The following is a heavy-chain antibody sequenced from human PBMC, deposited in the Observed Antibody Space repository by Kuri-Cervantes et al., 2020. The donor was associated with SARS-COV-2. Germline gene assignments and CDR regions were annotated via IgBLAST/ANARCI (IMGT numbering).Heavy chain of an antibody. CDR2: IIPIFGTA. CDR1: GGTFSSYA. V-gene: IGHV1-69*13. Sequence: SVKVSCKASGGTFSSYAISWVRQAPGQGLEWVGGIIPIFGTANYAQKFQGRVTITADESTSTAYMELSSLRSEDTAVYYCARHTSPITMVRGVNLGPYYFDYWGQGTLVTVSS. J-gene: IGHJ4*02. D-gene: IGHD3-10*01. CDR3: ARHTSPITMVRGVNLGPYYFDY.